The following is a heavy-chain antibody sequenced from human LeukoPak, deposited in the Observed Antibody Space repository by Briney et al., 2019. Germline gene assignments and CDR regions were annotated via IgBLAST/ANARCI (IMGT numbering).Heavy chain of an antibody. J-gene: IGHJ6*02. CDR2: ISGGSEDT. D-gene: IGHD6-13*01. Sequence: GGSLRLSCTASGFTFGGYAMSWVRQAPGKGLQWVSSISGGSEDTYYADSVKGRFTISRDNSKTTLYLQMNSLRAEDTAVYYCARTIAQYSNSWLYFYYGLDVWGQGTTATVSS. V-gene: IGHV3-23*01. CDR3: ARTIAQYSNSWLYFYYGLDV. CDR1: GFTFGGYA.